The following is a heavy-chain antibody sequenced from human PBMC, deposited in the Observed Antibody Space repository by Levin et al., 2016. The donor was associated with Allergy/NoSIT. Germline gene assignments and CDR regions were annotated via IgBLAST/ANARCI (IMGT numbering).Heavy chain of an antibody. Sequence: SGPTLVKPTETLTLTCTVSGFSLSNARMGVSWIRQPPGKALEWLAHIFSNDEKSYSTSLKSRLTISKDTSKSQVVLTMTNMDPVDTATYYCARISITMVRGVPESGRYYYGMDVWGQGTTVTVSS. V-gene: IGHV2-26*01. J-gene: IGHJ6*02. D-gene: IGHD3-10*01. CDR1: GFSLSNARMG. CDR3: ARISITMVRGVPESGRYYYGMDV. CDR2: IFSNDEK.